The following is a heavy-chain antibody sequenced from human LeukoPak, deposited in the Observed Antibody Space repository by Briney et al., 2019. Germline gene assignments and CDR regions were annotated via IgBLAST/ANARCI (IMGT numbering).Heavy chain of an antibody. CDR1: GFTFSSYW. Sequence: HTGGSLRLSCAASGFTFSSYWMHWVRQAPGKGLVWVSRINSDGSSTSYADSVKGRFTISRDNAKNTLYLQMNNLRAEDTALYYCVTYDYGDYAFLIWGQGTMVTVSS. D-gene: IGHD4-17*01. V-gene: IGHV3-74*01. J-gene: IGHJ3*02. CDR3: VTYDYGDYAFLI. CDR2: INSDGSST.